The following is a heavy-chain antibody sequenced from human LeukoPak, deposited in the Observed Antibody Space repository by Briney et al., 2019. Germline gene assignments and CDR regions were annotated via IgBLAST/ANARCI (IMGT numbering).Heavy chain of an antibody. CDR2: IYYSGST. V-gene: IGHV4-59*06. CDR1: GGSISSYY. D-gene: IGHD4-23*01. CDR3: ARGGGATVVTPEYFDL. J-gene: IGHJ2*01. Sequence: PSETLSLTCTVSGGSISSYYWSWIRQPAGKGLEWIGYIYYSGSTYYNPSLKSRVTISVDTSKNQFSLKLSSVTAADTAVYYCARGGGATVVTPEYFDLWGRGTLVTVSS.